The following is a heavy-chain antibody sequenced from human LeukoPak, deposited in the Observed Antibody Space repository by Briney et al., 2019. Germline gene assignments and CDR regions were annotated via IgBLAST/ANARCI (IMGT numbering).Heavy chain of an antibody. J-gene: IGHJ3*02. Sequence: GGSLRLSCAASGFTFSSYAMSWVRQAPGKGLEWVSAISGSGGSTYYADSVKGRFTISRDNSKNTLNLQMNSLRAEDTAVYYCAKLLLNYFDTSGGAFHIWGQGTMVTVSS. V-gene: IGHV3-23*01. CDR2: ISGSGGST. D-gene: IGHD3-22*01. CDR3: AKLLLNYFDTSGGAFHI. CDR1: GFTFSSYA.